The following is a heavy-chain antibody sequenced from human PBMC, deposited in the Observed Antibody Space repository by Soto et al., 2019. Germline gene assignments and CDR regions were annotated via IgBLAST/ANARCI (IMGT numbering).Heavy chain of an antibody. CDR1: GYGFSNYV. J-gene: IGHJ6*03. CDR3: GRGEPSGSPYFYYRAV. D-gene: IGHD3-10*01. CDR2: VDPDTVHT. Sequence: QVQLVQSGPEVKKPGTSVKVSCKTSGYGFSNYVVSWVRQAPGQGLEWVGRVDPDTVHTKYAQKSRGSVTMATDTATNTANRELRSLTFDATAVYSGGRGEPSGSPYFYYRAVGAKGPTVTVSS. V-gene: IGHV1-18*01.